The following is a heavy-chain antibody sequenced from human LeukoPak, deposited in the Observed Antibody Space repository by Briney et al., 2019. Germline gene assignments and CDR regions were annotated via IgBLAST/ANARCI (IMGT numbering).Heavy chain of an antibody. CDR3: ARALMYGSGSYYQPFDY. V-gene: IGHV3-11*04. Sequence: SGSTIYYADSVKGRFTISRDNAKNSLYLQMNSLRAEDTAVYYCARALMYGSGSYYQPFDYWGQGTLVTVSS. D-gene: IGHD3-10*01. J-gene: IGHJ4*02. CDR2: SGSTI.